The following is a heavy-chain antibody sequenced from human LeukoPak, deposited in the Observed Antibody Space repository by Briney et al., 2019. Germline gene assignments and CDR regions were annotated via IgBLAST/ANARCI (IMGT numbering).Heavy chain of an antibody. V-gene: IGHV3-23*01. Sequence: GGSLRLSCAASGFSFSSYDMIWVRQAPGKGLEWVSSISGSGDNTYYAESVKGRFTLSTDNTKNTLFLQMNSLRAEDTAVFYCAIRSGYTTGWFFDFWGQGTLVTVSS. D-gene: IGHD6-19*01. CDR1: GFSFSSYD. CDR3: AIRSGYTTGWFFDF. CDR2: ISGSGDNT. J-gene: IGHJ4*02.